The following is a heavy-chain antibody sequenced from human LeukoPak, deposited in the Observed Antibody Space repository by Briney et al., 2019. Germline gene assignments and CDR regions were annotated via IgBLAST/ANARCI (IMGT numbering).Heavy chain of an antibody. CDR1: GFTFSTYT. Sequence: PGGSLRLSCAASGFTFSTYTMSWVRQAPGKGLEWVSYISSSSSTIYYADSVKGRFTISRDNAKNSLYLQMNSLRDEDTAVYYCAREYSSSSGRAFDIWGQGTMVTVSS. D-gene: IGHD6-6*01. CDR2: ISSSSSTI. V-gene: IGHV3-48*02. J-gene: IGHJ3*02. CDR3: AREYSSSSGRAFDI.